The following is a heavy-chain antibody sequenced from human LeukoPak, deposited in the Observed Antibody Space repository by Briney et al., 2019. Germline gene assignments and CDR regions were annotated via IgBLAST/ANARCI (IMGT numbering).Heavy chain of an antibody. CDR2: IRYDGSNK. V-gene: IGHV3-30*02. CDR3: AGDHYYHASRGYLSFLKRGDYFDY. J-gene: IGHJ4*02. D-gene: IGHD3-22*01. Sequence: GGSLRLSCAASGFTFSTYGMHWVRQAPGKGLEWVAFIRYDGSNKYYADSVKGRFTISRDSSKNTLYLQMNSLRAEDTAVYYCAGDHYYHASRGYLSFLKRGDYFDYWGQGTLVTVSS. CDR1: GFTFSTYG.